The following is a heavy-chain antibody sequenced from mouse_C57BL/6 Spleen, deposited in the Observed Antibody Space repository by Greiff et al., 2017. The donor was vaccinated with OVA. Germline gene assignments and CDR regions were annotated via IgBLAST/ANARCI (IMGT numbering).Heavy chain of an antibody. D-gene: IGHD2-4*01. CDR1: GYTFTSYW. CDR3: ARPIYYDYDVDY. V-gene: IGHV1-53*01. J-gene: IGHJ2*01. CDR2: INPSNGGT. Sequence: QVQLKQPGTELVKPGASVKLSCKASGYTFTSYWMHWVKQRPGQGLEWIGNINPSNGGTNYNEKFKSKATLTVDKSTSTAYMQLSSLTSEDSAVYYCARPIYYDYDVDYWGQGTTLTVSS.